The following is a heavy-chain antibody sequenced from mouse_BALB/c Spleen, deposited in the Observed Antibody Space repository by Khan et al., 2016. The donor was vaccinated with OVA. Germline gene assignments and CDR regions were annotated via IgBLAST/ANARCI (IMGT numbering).Heavy chain of an antibody. V-gene: IGHV3-8*02. J-gene: IGHJ3*01. CDR1: GGSITSGY. D-gene: IGHD2-14*01. CDR2: MIYSGNT. Sequence: EVKLLESGPSLVKPSQTLSLTCSVTGGSITSGYWSWIRKFPGNKLEYMGYMIYSGNTYYNPSLKSRISITRHTSKNQYYLQLNSVTTEDTATYYCARSTYRYAFAYWGQGTLVTVSA. CDR3: ARSTYRYAFAY.